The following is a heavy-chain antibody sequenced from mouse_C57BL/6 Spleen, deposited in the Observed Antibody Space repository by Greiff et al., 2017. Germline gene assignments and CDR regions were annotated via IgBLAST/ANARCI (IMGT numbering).Heavy chain of an antibody. D-gene: IGHD1-1*01. CDR3: AKNSPYYGSSDWFAY. Sequence: QVQLKQSGPGLVQPSQSLSITCTVSGFSLTSYGVHWVRQSPGKGLEWLGVIWRGGSTDYNAAFMSRLSITKDNSKSQVFFKMNSLQADDTAIYYCAKNSPYYGSSDWFAYWGQGTLVTVSA. CDR2: IWRGGST. J-gene: IGHJ3*01. CDR1: GFSLTSYG. V-gene: IGHV2-5*01.